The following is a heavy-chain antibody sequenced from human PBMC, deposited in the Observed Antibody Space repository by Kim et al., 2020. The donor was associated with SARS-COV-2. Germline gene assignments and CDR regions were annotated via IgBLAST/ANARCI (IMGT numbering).Heavy chain of an antibody. Sequence: GGSLRLSCAASGFTFSSYWMSWVRQAPGKGLEWVANIKQDGSEKYYVDSVKGRFTISRDNAKNSLYLQMNSLRAEDTAVYYCARDIGNSYDILTGYSTFDYWGQGTLVTVSS. J-gene: IGHJ4*02. V-gene: IGHV3-7*01. CDR1: GFTFSSYW. CDR3: ARDIGNSYDILTGYSTFDY. CDR2: IKQDGSEK. D-gene: IGHD3-9*01.